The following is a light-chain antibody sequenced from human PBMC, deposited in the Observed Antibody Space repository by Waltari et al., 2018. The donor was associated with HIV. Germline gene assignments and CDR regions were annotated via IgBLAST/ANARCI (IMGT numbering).Light chain of an antibody. CDR3: QSYDSSLSGGV. CDR2: GNS. Sequence: QSVLTQPPSVSGAPGQRVTIPCTGSSSNIGAGYDVHWSHQLPGTAPKLLIYGNSNRPSGVPDRFSGSKSGTSASLAITGLQAEDEADYYCQSYDSSLSGGVFGGGTKLTVL. J-gene: IGLJ2*01. CDR1: SSNIGAGYD. V-gene: IGLV1-40*01.